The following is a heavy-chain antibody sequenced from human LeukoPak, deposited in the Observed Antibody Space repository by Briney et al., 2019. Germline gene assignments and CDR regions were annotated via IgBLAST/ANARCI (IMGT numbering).Heavy chain of an antibody. CDR2: IYYSGST. Sequence: SQTLSLTCTVSGGSISSGGYYWSWIRQHPGKGLEWIGYIYYSGSTYYNPSLKSQVTISVDTSKNQFSLKLSSVTAADTAVYFCSRGLDSRKLGYWGQGTLVTVSS. CDR3: SRGLDSRKLGY. V-gene: IGHV4-31*01. CDR1: GGSISSGGYY. J-gene: IGHJ4*02. D-gene: IGHD3-22*01.